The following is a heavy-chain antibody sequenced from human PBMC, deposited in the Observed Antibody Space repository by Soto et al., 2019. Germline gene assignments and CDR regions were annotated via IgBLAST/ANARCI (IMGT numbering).Heavy chain of an antibody. V-gene: IGHV4-34*01. CDR2: INPSGST. CDR3: ARGARRRPPRDAFDI. Sequence: QVQLQQWGAGLLKSSETLSLTCAFYGGSFSGYYWSWIRQHPGKGLEWLGDINPSGSTNYNPSLKSRVIMSVDTSKKQFSLNVTSVTAADTAVYYCARGARRRPPRDAFDIWGQGTMVTVSS. CDR1: GGSFSGYY. J-gene: IGHJ3*02.